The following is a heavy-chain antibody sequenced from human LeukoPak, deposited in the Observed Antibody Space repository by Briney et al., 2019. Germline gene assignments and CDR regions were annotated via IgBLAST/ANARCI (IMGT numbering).Heavy chain of an antibody. Sequence: SETLSLTCAVSGYSISSGYYWGWIRQPPGKGLGWIGSIYHSGSTYYNPSLKSRVTISVDTSKNQFSLKLSSVTAADTAVYYCARDLRVAVAGNSHYYYGMDVWGKGTTVTVSS. V-gene: IGHV4-38-2*02. CDR2: IYHSGST. CDR1: GYSISSGYY. CDR3: ARDLRVAVAGNSHYYYGMDV. D-gene: IGHD6-19*01. J-gene: IGHJ6*04.